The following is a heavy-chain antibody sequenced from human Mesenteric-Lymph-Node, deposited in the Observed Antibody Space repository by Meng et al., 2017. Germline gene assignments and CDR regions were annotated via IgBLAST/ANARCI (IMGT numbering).Heavy chain of an antibody. Sequence: GGSLRLSCTASEFTFSTYWMSWVRQAPGKGLEWVANIKQDGSEKYYVDSVKGRFTISRDNAKNSLYLQMNSLRAEDTAVYYCARDPNSYSYYYYYGMDVWGQGTTVTVSS. CDR2: IKQDGSEK. CDR1: EFTFSTYW. CDR3: ARDPNSYSYYYYYGMDV. V-gene: IGHV3-7*01. J-gene: IGHJ6*02. D-gene: IGHD5-18*01.